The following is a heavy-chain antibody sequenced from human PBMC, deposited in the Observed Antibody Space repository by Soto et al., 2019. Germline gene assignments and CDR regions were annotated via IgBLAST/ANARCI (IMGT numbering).Heavy chain of an antibody. D-gene: IGHD2-21*02. CDR3: ARSAYCGGDCFDAFDI. J-gene: IGHJ3*02. CDR1: GGSISSGGYY. CDR2: IYYSGST. V-gene: IGHV4-31*03. Sequence: TLSLTCTVSGGSISSGGYYWSWIRQHPGKGLEWIGYIYYSGSTYYNPSLKSRVTISVDTSKNQFSLKLSSVTAADTAVYHCARSAYCGGDCFDAFDIWGQGTMVTVSS.